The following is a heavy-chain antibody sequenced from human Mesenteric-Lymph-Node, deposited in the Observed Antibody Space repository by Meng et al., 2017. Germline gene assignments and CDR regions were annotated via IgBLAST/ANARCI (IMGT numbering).Heavy chain of an antibody. CDR2: ISSSGSTI. J-gene: IGHJ1*01. Sequence: GGSLRLSCAASGFTFSDYYMSWIRQAPGKGLEWVSYISSSGSTIYYADSVKGRFTISRDNAKNTLYLQMNSLRAEDTAVYYCAKVATYCGGDCYTEYFQHWGQGTLVTVSS. V-gene: IGHV3-11*01. D-gene: IGHD2-21*02. CDR1: GFTFSDYY. CDR3: AKVATYCGGDCYTEYFQH.